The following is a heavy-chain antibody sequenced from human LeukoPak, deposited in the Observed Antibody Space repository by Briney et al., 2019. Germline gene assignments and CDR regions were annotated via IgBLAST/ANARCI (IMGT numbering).Heavy chain of an antibody. CDR2: IYTSGST. V-gene: IGHV4-4*07. CDR1: GGSISSYY. J-gene: IGHJ3*02. D-gene: IGHD3-3*01. Sequence: ASETLSLTCTVSGGSISSYYWSWIRQPAGKGLEWIGRIYTSGSTNYNPSLKSRVTMSVDTSKNQFSLKLSSVTAANTAVYYCARDYGFWSGYPPAFDIWGQGTMVTVSS. CDR3: ARDYGFWSGYPPAFDI.